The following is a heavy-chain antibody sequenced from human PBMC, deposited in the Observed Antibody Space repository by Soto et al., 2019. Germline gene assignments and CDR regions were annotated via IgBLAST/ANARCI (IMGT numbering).Heavy chain of an antibody. Sequence: QVQLVESGGCVVQPGTSLRLSCAASGFTISTHGMHWVRQAPGKGLEWVTNIWYDGSNRFYADSVKGRFTISKDNSKNTLYLQMSSLRAEDTAVYYCAAATTWNFHFHYWGQGTQVTVSS. CDR1: GFTISTHG. D-gene: IGHD1-7*01. J-gene: IGHJ4*02. CDR3: AAATTWNFHFHY. V-gene: IGHV3-33*01. CDR2: IWYDGSNR.